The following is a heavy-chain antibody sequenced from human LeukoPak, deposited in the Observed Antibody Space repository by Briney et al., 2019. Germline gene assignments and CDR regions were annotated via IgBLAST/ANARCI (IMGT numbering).Heavy chain of an antibody. J-gene: IGHJ5*02. CDR2: ISCSSSYI. Sequence: GGSLRLSCAASGFTFISYSMNWVRQAPGKGLEWVSSISCSSSYIYYAYSVKARFNIYRDNAKKSVYLKMNSQRAEDMAVYYCARDRGHSGYDKLNWFDPWRQGPLVTVSS. CDR1: GFTFISYS. CDR3: ARDRGHSGYDKLNWFDP. D-gene: IGHD5-12*01. V-gene: IGHV3-21*01.